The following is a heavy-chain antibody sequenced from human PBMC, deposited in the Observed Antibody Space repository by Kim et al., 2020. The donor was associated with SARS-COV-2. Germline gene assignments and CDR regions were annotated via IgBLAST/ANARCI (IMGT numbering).Heavy chain of an antibody. CDR1: GFTFSSYG. J-gene: IGHJ6*02. Sequence: GGSLRLSCAASGFTFSSYGMHWVRQAPGKGLEWVAVIWYDGSNKYYADSVKGRFTISRDNSKNTLYLQMNSLRAEDTAVYYCARAEGSGSYLHYYYYGMDVWGQGTTVTVSS. CDR3: ARAEGSGSYLHYYYYGMDV. CDR2: IWYDGSNK. V-gene: IGHV3-33*01. D-gene: IGHD1-26*01.